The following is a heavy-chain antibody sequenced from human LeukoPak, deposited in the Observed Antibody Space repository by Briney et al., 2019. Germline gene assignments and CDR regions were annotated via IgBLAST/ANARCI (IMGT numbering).Heavy chain of an antibody. D-gene: IGHD6-25*01. J-gene: IGHJ4*02. CDR1: GFTFRSYW. Sequence: GGSLRLSCVASGFTFRSYWMHWVRQAPGKGLVWVSRINSDGRSTTYADSVKGRFTISRDNAKNTLYLQVNSLRAEDTAVYYCAGAKERNFDYWGQGTLVTVSS. V-gene: IGHV3-74*01. CDR2: INSDGRST. CDR3: AGAKERNFDY.